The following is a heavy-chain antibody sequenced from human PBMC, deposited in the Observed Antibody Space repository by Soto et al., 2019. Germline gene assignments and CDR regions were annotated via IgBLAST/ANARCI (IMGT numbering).Heavy chain of an antibody. D-gene: IGHD3-3*01. Sequence: HPGGSLRLSCAASGFTVSSNYMTWVRQAPGKGLEWVSVIHNGGSTYYADSVKGRFTLSRDSSKNTLYLQMNSLRADDTAVYYCARVQVLQFLEWFPDYWGQGTLVTVSS. V-gene: IGHV3-53*01. CDR1: GFTVSSNY. CDR2: IHNGGST. CDR3: ARVQVLQFLEWFPDY. J-gene: IGHJ4*02.